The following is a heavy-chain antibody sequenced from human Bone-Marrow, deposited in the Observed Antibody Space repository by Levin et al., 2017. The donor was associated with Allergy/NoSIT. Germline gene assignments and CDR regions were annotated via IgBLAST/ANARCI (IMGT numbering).Heavy chain of an antibody. J-gene: IGHJ4*02. CDR1: GFTFSSYS. D-gene: IGHD2-15*01. V-gene: IGHV3-48*02. CDR3: ARESRGGGGSCYCIDC. CDR2: ISSGSSTI. Sequence: GGSLRLSCAASGFTFSSYSMNWVRQAPGKGLEWVSYISSGSSTIYYADSVKGRFTISRDNAKNSLYLQMDSLRDEDTAVYYCARESRGGGGSCYCIDCWGQGTLVSVSS.